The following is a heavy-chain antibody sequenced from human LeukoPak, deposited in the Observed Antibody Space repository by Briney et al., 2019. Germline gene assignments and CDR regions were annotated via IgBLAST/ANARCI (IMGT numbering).Heavy chain of an antibody. J-gene: IGHJ6*02. Sequence: SVKVSCKASGGTFSSYAISWVRQAPGQGLEWMGRIIPIFGIANYAQKFQGRVTITADKTTSTAYMELSSLRSEDTAVYYCARCSSTSCTQQTIGMDVWGQGTTVTVSS. D-gene: IGHD2-2*01. CDR2: IIPIFGIA. V-gene: IGHV1-69*04. CDR3: ARCSSTSCTQQTIGMDV. CDR1: GGTFSSYA.